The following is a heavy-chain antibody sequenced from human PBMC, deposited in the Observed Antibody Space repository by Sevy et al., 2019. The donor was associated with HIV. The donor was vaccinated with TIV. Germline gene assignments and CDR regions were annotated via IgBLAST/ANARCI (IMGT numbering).Heavy chain of an antibody. D-gene: IGHD4-17*01. V-gene: IGHV3-48*02. CDR2: ISSSSSTI. J-gene: IGHJ2*01. CDR1: GFTFSSYS. CDR3: ARSIYSYGDYSNWYFDL. Sequence: GGSLRLSCAASGFTFSSYSMNWVRQAPGKGLEWVSYISSSSSTIYYADSVKGRFTISRDNAKNSLYLQMNSLRDEDTAVYYCARSIYSYGDYSNWYFDLWGRGTLVTVPS.